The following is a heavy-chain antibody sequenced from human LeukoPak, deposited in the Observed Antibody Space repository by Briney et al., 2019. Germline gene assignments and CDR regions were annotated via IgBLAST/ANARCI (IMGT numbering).Heavy chain of an antibody. CDR1: GFTFSNYW. Sequence: GGSLRLSCAASGFTFSNYWIHWVRQAPGKGLVWVSRINSNGSFINYADSVKGRFTISRDNAKNTLYLQMNSLKTEDTAVYYCTTGVVAAIPGYWGQGTLVTVSS. V-gene: IGHV3-74*01. CDR3: TTGVVAAIPGY. D-gene: IGHD2-15*01. J-gene: IGHJ4*02. CDR2: INSNGSFI.